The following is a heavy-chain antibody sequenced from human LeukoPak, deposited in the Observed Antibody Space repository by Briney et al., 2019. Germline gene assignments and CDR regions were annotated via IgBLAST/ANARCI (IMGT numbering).Heavy chain of an antibody. D-gene: IGHD5-18*01. Sequence: GGSLRLSCAASGFTFSSYGMHWVRQAPGKGLEWVAVIWYDGSNRYYADSVKGRFTISRDNSKNTLYLQMNSLRAEDTAVYYCAKAQDTAMALDYWGQGTLVTVSS. V-gene: IGHV3-33*06. CDR2: IWYDGSNR. CDR3: AKAQDTAMALDY. CDR1: GFTFSSYG. J-gene: IGHJ4*02.